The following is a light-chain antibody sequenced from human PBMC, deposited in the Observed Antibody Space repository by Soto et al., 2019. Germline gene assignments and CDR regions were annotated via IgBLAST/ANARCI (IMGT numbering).Light chain of an antibody. CDR2: KAS. V-gene: IGKV1-5*03. CDR1: QSISRW. J-gene: IGKJ2*01. Sequence: DIQMTQSPSTLSASVGDRVTITCRAIQSISRWLAWYQQKPGKAPKLLIYKASSLESGVPSRFSGSGSGTEFTLTISSLQPDDFAPYYCQQYNSYTFGQGTKLEIK. CDR3: QQYNSYT.